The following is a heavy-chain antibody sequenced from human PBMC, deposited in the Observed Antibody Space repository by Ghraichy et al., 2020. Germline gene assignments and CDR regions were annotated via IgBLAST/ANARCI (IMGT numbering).Heavy chain of an antibody. Sequence: ASVKVSCKASGYTFTGYYMHWVRQAPGQGLEWMGWINPNSGGTNYAQKFQGRVTMTRDTSISTAYMELSRLRSDDTAVYYCARDLRRFQRHFDYWGQGTLVTVSS. CDR2: INPNSGGT. CDR1: GYTFTGYY. D-gene: IGHD3-10*01. V-gene: IGHV1-2*02. J-gene: IGHJ4*02. CDR3: ARDLRRFQRHFDY.